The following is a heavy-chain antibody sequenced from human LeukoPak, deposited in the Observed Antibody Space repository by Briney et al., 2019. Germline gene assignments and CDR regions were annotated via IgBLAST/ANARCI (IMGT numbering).Heavy chain of an antibody. CDR3: ARVQGGYSSGFSEPFDP. D-gene: IGHD6-25*01. J-gene: IGHJ5*02. V-gene: IGHV1-2*06. CDR2: INPNSGGT. CDR1: GYTFTGHY. Sequence: ASVKVSCKASGYTFTGHYMHWVRQAPGQGLEWMGRINPNSGGTNYAQKFQGRVTMTRDTSISTAYMELSRLRSDDTAVYYCARVQGGYSSGFSEPFDPWGQGTLVTVSS.